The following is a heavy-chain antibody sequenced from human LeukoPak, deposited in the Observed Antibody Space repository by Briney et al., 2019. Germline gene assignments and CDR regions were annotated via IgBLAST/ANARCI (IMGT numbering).Heavy chain of an antibody. CDR3: ARARGACSSTSCYRSYYYYYMDV. CDR2: MNPNSGNT. V-gene: IGHV1-8*01. Sequence: ASVKVSCKASGYTFTSYDINWVRQATGQGLERMGWMNPNSGNTGCAQKFQGRVTMTRNTSISTAYMELSSLRSEDTAVYYCARARGACSSTSCYRSYYYYYMDVWGKGTTVTVSS. CDR1: GYTFTSYD. J-gene: IGHJ6*03. D-gene: IGHD2-2*02.